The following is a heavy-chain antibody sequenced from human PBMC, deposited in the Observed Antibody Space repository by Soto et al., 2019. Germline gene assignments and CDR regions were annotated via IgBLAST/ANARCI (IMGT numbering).Heavy chain of an antibody. J-gene: IGHJ4*02. Sequence: SETLSLTCTVSGDSISRGGYYWSWIRQHPGKGLEWIGYIYYTGGTYYNPSLKSRVTISVDTSKNQFSLKVSSVTAADTAVYYCARYIALSGTFYFDYWGQGALVTVSS. CDR2: IYYTGGT. D-gene: IGHD6-19*01. V-gene: IGHV4-31*03. CDR1: GDSISRGGYY. CDR3: ARYIALSGTFYFDY.